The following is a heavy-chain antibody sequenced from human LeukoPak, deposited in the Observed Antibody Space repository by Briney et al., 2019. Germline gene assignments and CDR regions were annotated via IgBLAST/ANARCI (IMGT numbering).Heavy chain of an antibody. CDR3: ARRGKVGATSSSWFFDL. D-gene: IGHD1-26*01. V-gene: IGHV4-59*01. CDR1: GGSISSYY. CDR2: IYYSGST. J-gene: IGHJ2*01. Sequence: PSETLSLTCTVSGGSISSYYWSWVRQPPGKGLEWIGDIYYSGSTTYNPYLESRVTISVDTSKNQLSMKLSSVNGADTDVYYCARRGKVGATSSSWFFDLWGRGTLVTVSS.